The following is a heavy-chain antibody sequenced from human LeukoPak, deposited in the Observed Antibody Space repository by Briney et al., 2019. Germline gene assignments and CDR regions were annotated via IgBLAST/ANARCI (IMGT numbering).Heavy chain of an antibody. Sequence: NPSETLSLTCAVYGGSFSGYYWRWIRQPPGKCLEWIGSIHHSGSTNYNPYLKSRVTISVDTSKNQFSLKLSSVTAADTAVYYCARGRGNGMNYYYDYWDVWGKGTTVTVSS. CDR2: IHHSGST. D-gene: IGHD1-1*01. CDR3: ARGRGNGMNYYYDYWDV. V-gene: IGHV4-34*01. J-gene: IGHJ6*03. CDR1: GGSFSGYY.